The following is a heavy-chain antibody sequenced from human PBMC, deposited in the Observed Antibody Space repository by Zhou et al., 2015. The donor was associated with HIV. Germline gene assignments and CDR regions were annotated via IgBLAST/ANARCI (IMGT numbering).Heavy chain of an antibody. D-gene: IGHD6-13*01. J-gene: IGHJ5*02. CDR1: GGTFSSYA. Sequence: QVQLVQSGAEVKKPGSSVKVSCKASGGTFSSYAISWVRQAPGQGLEWMGGIIPIFGTANYAQKFQGRVTITADESTSTAYMELSSLRSEDTAVYYCARGIAAAGTQQEGFDPWGQGNPGHRLL. CDR3: ARGIAAAGTQQEGFDP. CDR2: IIPIFGTA. V-gene: IGHV1-69*01.